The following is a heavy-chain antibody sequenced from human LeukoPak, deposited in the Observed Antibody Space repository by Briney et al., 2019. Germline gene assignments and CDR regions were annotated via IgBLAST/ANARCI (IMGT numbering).Heavy chain of an antibody. CDR2: ISSSSSYI. Sequence: GGSLRLSCAASGFTFSSYSMNWVRQAPGKGLEWVSSISSSSSYIYYADSVKGRFTISRDDAKNSLYLQMNSLRAEDTAVYYCARDRRHVAAAGTDYWGQGTLVTVSS. D-gene: IGHD6-13*01. J-gene: IGHJ4*02. V-gene: IGHV3-21*01. CDR1: GFTFSSYS. CDR3: ARDRRHVAAAGTDY.